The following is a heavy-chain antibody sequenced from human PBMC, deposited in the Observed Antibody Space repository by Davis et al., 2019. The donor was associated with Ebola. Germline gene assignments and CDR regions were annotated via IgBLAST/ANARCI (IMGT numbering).Heavy chain of an antibody. Sequence: ASVKVSCKASGYTFTSYGISWVRQAPGQGLEWMGWISAYNGNTNYAQKLQGRVTMTTDTSTSTAYMELRSLSSDDTAVYYCARDGAGTVVGAAYGMDVWGQGTTVTVSS. V-gene: IGHV1-18*01. D-gene: IGHD1-26*01. CDR2: ISAYNGNT. CDR1: GYTFTSYG. CDR3: ARDGAGTVVGAAYGMDV. J-gene: IGHJ6*02.